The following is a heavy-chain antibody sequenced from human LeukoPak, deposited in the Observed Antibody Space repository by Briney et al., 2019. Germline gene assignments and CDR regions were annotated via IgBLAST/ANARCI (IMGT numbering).Heavy chain of an antibody. D-gene: IGHD2-2*02. Sequence: ASVKVSCKXSGYTFSVHYMHWVRQAPRQGLEWMGRINPNSGGTNYAQKFQGRVTMTRDTSISTAYMELSRLRSDDTAVYYCAREDCSSTSCYTKAFDIWGQGTMVTVSS. CDR2: INPNSGGT. V-gene: IGHV1-2*06. J-gene: IGHJ3*02. CDR1: GYTFSVHY. CDR3: AREDCSSTSCYTKAFDI.